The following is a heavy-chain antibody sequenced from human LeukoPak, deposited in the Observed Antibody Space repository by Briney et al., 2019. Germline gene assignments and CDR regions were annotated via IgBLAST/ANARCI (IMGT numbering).Heavy chain of an antibody. Sequence: QAGGSLRLSCAASGFTFRSYGMHWVRQAPGKGLEWVSFIRYDGHKQYYADSVKGRFTISRDNSKNTLYLQMNSLRAEDTAVYYCAKDFDYEFYGSVNYYFDYWGRGTLVTVSS. J-gene: IGHJ4*02. CDR3: AKDFDYEFYGSVNYYFDY. V-gene: IGHV3-30*02. CDR2: IRYDGHKQ. D-gene: IGHD3-10*01. CDR1: GFTFRSYG.